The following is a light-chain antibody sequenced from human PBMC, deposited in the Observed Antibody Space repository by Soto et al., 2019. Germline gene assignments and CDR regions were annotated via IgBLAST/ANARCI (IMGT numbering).Light chain of an antibody. Sequence: IWMTQSPSLLSASTGDRVTISCRMSQGISSYLAWYQQKPGRVPKLLIYGASNLQSEVPSRFSGSGSGTDFTLTISSLQPEDVATYYCQKYDSAARTFGQGTKVDIK. J-gene: IGKJ1*01. CDR3: QKYDSAART. CDR1: QGISSY. V-gene: IGKV1-27*01. CDR2: GAS.